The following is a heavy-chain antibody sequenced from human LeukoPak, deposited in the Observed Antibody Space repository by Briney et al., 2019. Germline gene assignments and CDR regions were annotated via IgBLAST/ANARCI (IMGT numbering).Heavy chain of an antibody. J-gene: IGHJ4*02. CDR3: ARGPIAADY. Sequence: PGGSLRLSCAASGFTFSSYWMSWVRQAPGKGLEWVSYISSSSTIYYADSVKGRFTISRDNAKNSLYLQMNSLRAEDTAVYYCARGPIAADYWGQGTLVTVSS. CDR1: GFTFSSYW. CDR2: ISSSSTI. V-gene: IGHV3-48*04. D-gene: IGHD6-13*01.